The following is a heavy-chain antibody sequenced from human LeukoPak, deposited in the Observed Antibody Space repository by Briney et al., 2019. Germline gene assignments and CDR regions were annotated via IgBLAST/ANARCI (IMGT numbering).Heavy chain of an antibody. Sequence: SETLSLTCTVSGGSISSSSYYWGWIRQPPGKGLEWIGSIYYSGSTYYNPSLKSRVTISVDTSKNQFSLKLSSVTAADTAVYYCARVVGLPIGRYYYYMDVWGKGTTVTVSS. CDR2: IYYSGST. CDR1: GGSISSSSYY. D-gene: IGHD1-26*01. CDR3: ARVVGLPIGRYYYYMDV. V-gene: IGHV4-39*07. J-gene: IGHJ6*03.